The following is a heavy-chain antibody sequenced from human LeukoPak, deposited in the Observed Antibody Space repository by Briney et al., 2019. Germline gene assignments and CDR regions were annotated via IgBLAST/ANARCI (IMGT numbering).Heavy chain of an antibody. J-gene: IGHJ4*02. CDR3: VKGSGSYLFDY. D-gene: IGHD1-26*01. CDR1: GFIFDDYT. V-gene: IGHV3-43*01. CDR2: ISWDGVST. Sequence: GGSLRLSCASSGFIFDDYTMHWVRQAPGRGLEWVSLISWDGVSTNYADSVRGRFTISRDNSEDSLYLQMNSLRPDDTAFYYCVKGSGSYLFDYWGQGTLVTVSS.